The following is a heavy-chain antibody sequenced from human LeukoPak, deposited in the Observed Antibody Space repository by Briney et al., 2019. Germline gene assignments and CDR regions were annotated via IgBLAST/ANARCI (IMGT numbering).Heavy chain of an antibody. CDR1: GFTFSSYG. D-gene: IGHD1-26*01. J-gene: IGHJ4*02. CDR2: ISYDGSNK. CDR3: ARVLPTSGGGSSFDY. Sequence: GGSLRLSCAASGFTFSSYGMHWVRQAPGKGLEWVAVISYDGSNKYYADSVKGRFTISRDNSKNTLYLQMNSLRAEDTAVYYCARVLPTSGGGSSFDYWGQGTLVTVSS. V-gene: IGHV3-30*19.